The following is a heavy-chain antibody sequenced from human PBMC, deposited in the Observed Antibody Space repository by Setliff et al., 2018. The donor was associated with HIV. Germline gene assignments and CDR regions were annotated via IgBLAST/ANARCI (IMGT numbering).Heavy chain of an antibody. V-gene: IGHV3-21*01. CDR2: ISSSRSYI. CDR3: ARGAMGVGLYIWFGELSHFDS. Sequence: PGGSLRLSCAASGFTFSSYSMNWVRQAPGKGLEWVSSISSSRSYIYYADSVKGRFPISRDNAKNSLYLQMNSLRAEDTAVYYCARGAMGVGLYIWFGELSHFDSWGQGTLVTVSS. D-gene: IGHD3-10*01. CDR1: GFTFSSYS. J-gene: IGHJ4*02.